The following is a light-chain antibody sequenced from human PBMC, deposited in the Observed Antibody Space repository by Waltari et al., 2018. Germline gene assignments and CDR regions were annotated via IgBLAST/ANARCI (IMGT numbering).Light chain of an antibody. J-gene: IGKJ2*01. Sequence: DLVLTQPPLSLSVTPVETASTSCRSSQSLLYNGNNYLSWYVQKPGQAPQLLISLGSSRASGVPDRFSGSVSGTDFILRISRVEPEDVGLYYCMQGRQPGYTFGQGTRLEI. V-gene: IGKV2-28*01. CDR1: QSLLYNGNNY. CDR2: LGS. CDR3: MQGRQPGYT.